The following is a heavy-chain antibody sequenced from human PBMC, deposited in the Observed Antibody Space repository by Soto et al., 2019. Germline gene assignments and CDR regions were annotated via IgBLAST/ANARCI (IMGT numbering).Heavy chain of an antibody. CDR2: IYYSGST. Sequence: PSETLSLTFNVSGGSISSYDWSWIRQPPGKGLEWIGYIYYSGSTNYNPSLKSRVTISVDTSKNQFSLKLSSVTAADTAVYYCARGQKRYYYDSSGYNYFDYWGQGTLVTVSS. D-gene: IGHD3-22*01. V-gene: IGHV4-59*12. J-gene: IGHJ4*02. CDR3: ARGQKRYYYDSSGYNYFDY. CDR1: GGSISSYD.